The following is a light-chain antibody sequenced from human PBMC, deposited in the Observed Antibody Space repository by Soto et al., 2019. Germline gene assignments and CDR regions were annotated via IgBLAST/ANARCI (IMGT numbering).Light chain of an antibody. V-gene: IGLV2-8*01. J-gene: IGLJ2*01. CDR2: EVN. Sequence: QSALTQPPSASGSPGQSVAISCTGTSSDIGGYNYVSWYQIHPGKAPKLMIYEVNKRPSGVPDRFSGSKSGNTASLIVSGXXXXDEADYYCSSYAGSNMGVFGGGTKLTVL. CDR1: SSDIGGYNY. CDR3: SSYAGSNMGV.